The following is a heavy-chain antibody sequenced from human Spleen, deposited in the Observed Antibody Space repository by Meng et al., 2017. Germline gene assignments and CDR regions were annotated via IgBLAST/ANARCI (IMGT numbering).Heavy chain of an antibody. D-gene: IGHD2-15*01. CDR2: INHSGST. J-gene: IGHJ5*02. V-gene: IGHV4-34*01. Sequence: QVQLQQWGAGLLKPSETLSLTCAVYGGSFSGYYWSWIRQPPGKGLEWIGEINHSGSTNYNPSLKSRVTISVDTSKNQFSLKLSSVTAADTAVYYCATHLRSPGYGSASWGQGTLVTVSS. CDR1: GGSFSGYY. CDR3: ATHLRSPGYGSAS.